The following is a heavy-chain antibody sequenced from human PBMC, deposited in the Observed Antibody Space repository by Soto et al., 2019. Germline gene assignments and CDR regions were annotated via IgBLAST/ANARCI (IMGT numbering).Heavy chain of an antibody. V-gene: IGHV4-31*03. CDR3: AIKIAARAFYY. Sequence: QVQLQESGPGLVKPSQTLSLTCTVSGGSISSGGYYWSWIRQHPGKGLEWIGYIYYSGSTYYNPSLERRVTTSVDPSKHQFSLKLSSVTAAYTAGYYCAIKIAARAFYYWGQGTLVTVSS. D-gene: IGHD6-6*01. CDR1: GGSISSGGYY. CDR2: IYYSGST. J-gene: IGHJ4*02.